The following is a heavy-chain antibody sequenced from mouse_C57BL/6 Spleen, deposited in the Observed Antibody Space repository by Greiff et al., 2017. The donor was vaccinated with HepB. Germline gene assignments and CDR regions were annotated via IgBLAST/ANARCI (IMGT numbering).Heavy chain of an antibody. D-gene: IGHD2-1*01. Sequence: EVKVVESGGGLVKPGGSLKLSCAASGFTFSDYGMHWVRQAPEKGLEWVAYISSGSSTIYYADTVKGRFTISRDNAKNTLFLQMTSLRSEDTAMYYCARGEYGNSFAYWGQGTLVTVSA. CDR1: GFTFSDYG. CDR2: ISSGSSTI. V-gene: IGHV5-17*01. CDR3: ARGEYGNSFAY. J-gene: IGHJ3*01.